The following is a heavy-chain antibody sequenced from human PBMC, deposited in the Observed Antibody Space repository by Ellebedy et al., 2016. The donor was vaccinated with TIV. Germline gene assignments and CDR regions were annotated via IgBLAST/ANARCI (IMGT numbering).Heavy chain of an antibody. Sequence: AASVKVSCKASGYTFSTYYMHWVRQAPGQGLEWMGWINPNTGATNYAQKFQGRVTMTRDTSITTAYMELSRLKSDDTAVYYCATTVVVTVGFDIWGQGTMVTVSS. V-gene: IGHV1-2*02. J-gene: IGHJ3*02. CDR3: ATTVVVTVGFDI. CDR1: GYTFSTYY. CDR2: INPNTGAT. D-gene: IGHD2-21*02.